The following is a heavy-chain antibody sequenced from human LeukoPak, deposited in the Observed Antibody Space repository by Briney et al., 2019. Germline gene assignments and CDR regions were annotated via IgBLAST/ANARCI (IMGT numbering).Heavy chain of an antibody. CDR3: ARGLTGDLDY. J-gene: IGHJ4*02. Sequence: GGSLRLSCAASGFTFSSYAMSWVRQAPGKGLEWVSAISGSGGSTYYADSVKGRFAISRDNAKNTLYLQMNSLRAEDTAVYYCARGLTGDLDYWGQGTLVTVSS. V-gene: IGHV3-23*01. D-gene: IGHD7-27*01. CDR2: ISGSGGST. CDR1: GFTFSSYA.